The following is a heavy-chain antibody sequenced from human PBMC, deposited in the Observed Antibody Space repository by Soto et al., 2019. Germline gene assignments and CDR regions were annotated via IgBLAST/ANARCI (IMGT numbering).Heavy chain of an antibody. CDR1: GFTFSSYG. Sequence: EVQLVESGGGLVKPGGSLTLSCAASGFTFSSYGMNWVRQAPGKGLDWVSAISSSSTYIYYEDSMKGRFTISRDNAKNTLSLQVHRLRPGATVIYFCARAGSNTSHFDSGGQGTLVTAS. CDR2: ISSSSTYI. V-gene: IGHV3-21*01. D-gene: IGHD1-26*01. J-gene: IGHJ4*02. CDR3: ARAGSNTSHFDS.